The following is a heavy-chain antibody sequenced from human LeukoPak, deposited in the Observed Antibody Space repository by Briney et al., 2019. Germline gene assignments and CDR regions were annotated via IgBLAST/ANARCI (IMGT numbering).Heavy chain of an antibody. D-gene: IGHD3-10*01. CDR3: AADSTPMVRGTIIAFGY. CDR2: TSAYNGNT. V-gene: IGHV1-18*01. Sequence: ASVKVSCKASGYTFTSYGISWVRQAPGQGLEWMGWTSAYNGNTHYVRKLQERVTITRDMSTNTAYMELSSLRSEDTAVYYCAADSTPMVRGTIIAFGYWGQGTQVTVSS. J-gene: IGHJ4*02. CDR1: GYTFTSYG.